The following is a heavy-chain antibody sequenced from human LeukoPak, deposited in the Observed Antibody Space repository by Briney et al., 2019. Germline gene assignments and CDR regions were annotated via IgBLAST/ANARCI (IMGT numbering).Heavy chain of an antibody. Sequence: TGGSLTLSCTASGFTFSSYTMHWVRQAPGKGLEWVSSITSSSSDIGYADSVKGRFLLSRDNANKSMSLQMNSLRAEDTAVYYCARVVTGHGFDMWGQGAMVTVSS. D-gene: IGHD7-27*01. CDR3: ARVVTGHGFDM. J-gene: IGHJ3*02. CDR2: ITSSSSDI. V-gene: IGHV3-21*01. CDR1: GFTFSSYT.